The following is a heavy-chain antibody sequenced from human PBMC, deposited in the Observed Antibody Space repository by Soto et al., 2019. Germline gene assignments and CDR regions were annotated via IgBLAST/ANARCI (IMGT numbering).Heavy chain of an antibody. D-gene: IGHD1-26*01. CDR3: ARWNSWFGGSYVDY. CDR1: GDSITSTFYY. J-gene: IGHJ4*02. V-gene: IGHV4-39*02. CDR2: IYYSGST. Sequence: PSETMSLTCSVAGDSITSTFYYWGWIRQPPGKGLEWIGTIYYSGSTYYNPSLKSRVTVSVDTSKNHFSLSLYSVTAADKALYFCARWNSWFGGSYVDYWGQGALVTV.